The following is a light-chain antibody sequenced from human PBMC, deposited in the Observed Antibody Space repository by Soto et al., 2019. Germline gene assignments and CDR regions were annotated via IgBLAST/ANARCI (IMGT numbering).Light chain of an antibody. J-gene: IGKJ1*01. Sequence: EIMLTQSPVTLSLSPGESGTLYCSASQSVSNKYLAWYQQKPGQAPRLLNYSAFSRATGITDRFSGSGSGTDFTLTMRRLEPEDFAVYYCQYYGSSPWPFGQGHQVE. CDR2: SAF. CDR3: QYYGSSPWP. V-gene: IGKV3-20*01. CDR1: QSVSNKY.